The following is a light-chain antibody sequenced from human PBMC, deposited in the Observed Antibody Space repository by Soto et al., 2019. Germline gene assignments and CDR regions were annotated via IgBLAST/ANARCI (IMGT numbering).Light chain of an antibody. CDR3: QTWATGAKVV. CDR2: LSSDGSH. J-gene: IGLJ2*01. V-gene: IGLV4-69*01. CDR1: SGHSSYA. Sequence: QPVLTQSPSASASLGASVKLTCTLSSGHSSYAIAWHQQQPEKGPRYLMKLSSDGSHSKGDGIPDRFSGSSPGAERYLTISGLQSQDEADDYCQTWATGAKVVFVGGTKLTVL.